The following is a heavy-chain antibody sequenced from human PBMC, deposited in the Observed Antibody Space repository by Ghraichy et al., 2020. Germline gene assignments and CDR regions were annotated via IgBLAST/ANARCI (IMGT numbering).Heavy chain of an antibody. CDR1: GYTFTDLH. CDR2: IVPASGDT. CDR3: VREEFYIRY. Sequence: ASVKVSCKASGYTFTDLHMHWVRQAPGQGLEWMGRIVPASGDTDYAQKFQGRITMTRDTSINTAYMELSSLISDDTAVYYCVREEFYIRYWGQGTLVAVSS. V-gene: IGHV1-2*02. J-gene: IGHJ4*02. D-gene: IGHD2/OR15-2a*01.